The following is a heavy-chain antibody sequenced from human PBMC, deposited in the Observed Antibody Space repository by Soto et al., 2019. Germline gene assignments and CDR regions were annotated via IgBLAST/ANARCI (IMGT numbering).Heavy chain of an antibody. Sequence: EGQLVESGGGLVQPGGSLRLSCAVSGFIFSDQYMDWVRQAPGKGLEWVGRIRNKANSYTREYAASVKGRFTISRDDSKNSLYLQMNSLKTEDTALYYCARDLAGAPYVDLWGRGTLVTVSS. CDR1: GFIFSDQY. D-gene: IGHD1-26*01. CDR2: IRNKANSYTR. J-gene: IGHJ2*01. V-gene: IGHV3-72*01. CDR3: ARDLAGAPYVDL.